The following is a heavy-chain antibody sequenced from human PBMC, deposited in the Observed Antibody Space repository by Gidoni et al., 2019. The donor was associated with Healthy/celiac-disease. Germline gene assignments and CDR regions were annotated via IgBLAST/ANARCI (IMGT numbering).Heavy chain of an antibody. V-gene: IGHV3-30-3*01. CDR2: ISYDGSNK. CDR3: ARMRTGIAAAGLDY. CDR1: GFTFSSYA. D-gene: IGHD6-13*01. J-gene: IGHJ4*02. Sequence: QVQLVESGGGVVQPGRSLRLSCAASGFTFSSYAMHWVRQAPGKVLEWVAVISYDGSNKYYADSVKGRFTISRDNSKNTLYLQMNSLRAEDTAVYYCARMRTGIAAAGLDYWGQGTLVTVSS.